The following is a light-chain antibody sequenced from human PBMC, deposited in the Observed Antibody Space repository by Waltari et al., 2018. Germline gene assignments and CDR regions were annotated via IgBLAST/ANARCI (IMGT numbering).Light chain of an antibody. J-gene: IGKJ4*01. CDR2: KAS. CDR3: QQYNSSLLS. CDR1: QSISKL. V-gene: IGKV1-5*03. Sequence: IQMTQSPSTLSAYVGGRVVFSLRASQSISKLLAWYQQKPGKAPKLLIYKASTLESGVPSRFSGSGSGTEFTLTISSLQPEDFATYYCQQYNSSLLSFGGGTKVEIK.